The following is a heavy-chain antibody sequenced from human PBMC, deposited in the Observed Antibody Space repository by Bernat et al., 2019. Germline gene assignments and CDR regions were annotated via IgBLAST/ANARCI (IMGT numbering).Heavy chain of an antibody. Sequence: QVQLVQSGAEVKKPGASVKVSCKASGYTFTSYAMHWVRQAPGQRLEWMGWINAGNGNTKYSQKFQGRVTITRDTSASTAYMELSSLRSEDTAVYYCARDGCSGGSCYLQPLGGMGVWGQGTTVTVSS. CDR1: GYTFTSYA. CDR2: INAGNGNT. CDR3: ARDGCSGGSCYLQPLGGMGV. D-gene: IGHD2-15*01. J-gene: IGHJ6*02. V-gene: IGHV1-3*01.